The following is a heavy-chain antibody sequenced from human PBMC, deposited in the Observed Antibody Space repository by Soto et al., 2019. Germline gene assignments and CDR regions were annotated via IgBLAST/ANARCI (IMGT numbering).Heavy chain of an antibody. CDR2: ISAFNGNT. J-gene: IGHJ6*03. CDR3: ARDRGVAPPVAGNTHYYYYMDV. Sequence: QDQLVQSGAEVKKPGASVTVSCKASGYSFTNYGITWVRQAPGQGLEWLGWISAFNGNTHSAQKVQGRVTMTTDAATSTAYMELRGLRSDDTAVYYCARDRGVAPPVAGNTHYYYYMDVWGKGTTVTVSS. V-gene: IGHV1-18*01. D-gene: IGHD6-19*01. CDR1: GYSFTNYG.